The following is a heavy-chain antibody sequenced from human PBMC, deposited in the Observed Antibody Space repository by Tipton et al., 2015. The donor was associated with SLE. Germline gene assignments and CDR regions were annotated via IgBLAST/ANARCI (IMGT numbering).Heavy chain of an antibody. D-gene: IGHD3-16*01. V-gene: IGHV3-7*03. Sequence: SLRLSCAASGFTFSSSWMNWVRLAPGKGLEWVANIKEDGSEKHYVDSVKDRLTISRDNAKNSLHLQMNSLRPEDTAVYYCASGPWGNSIGDSGGHGTLVTVSS. CDR2: IKEDGSEK. J-gene: IGHJ5*01. CDR1: GFTFSSSW. CDR3: ASGPWGNSIGDS.